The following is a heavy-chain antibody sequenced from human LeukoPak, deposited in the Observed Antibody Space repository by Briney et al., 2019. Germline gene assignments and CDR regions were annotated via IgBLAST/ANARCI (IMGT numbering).Heavy chain of an antibody. J-gene: IGHJ4*02. Sequence: GGSLRLSCAASGFTFSSYWMHWVRQAPGKGLVWVSRINSDGSSTSYADSVKGRFTISRDNAKNTLYLQMNSLGAEDTAVYYCARTGYVTGWHYFDYWGQGTLVTVSS. D-gene: IGHD6-19*01. CDR3: ARTGYVTGWHYFDY. V-gene: IGHV3-74*01. CDR2: INSDGSST. CDR1: GFTFSSYW.